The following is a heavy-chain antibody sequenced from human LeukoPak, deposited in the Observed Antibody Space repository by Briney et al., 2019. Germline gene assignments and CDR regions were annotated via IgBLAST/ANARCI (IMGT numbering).Heavy chain of an antibody. Sequence: GGSLRLSCAASGFTFNSYAMSWVRQAPGKGLEWVSGISGSGDSKYYADSVKGRFTISRDNSKNTLYLQMNSLRAEDTAVYYCAKGNVVVPAASTYHFDYWGQGTLVTVSS. D-gene: IGHD2-2*01. J-gene: IGHJ4*02. V-gene: IGHV3-23*01. CDR1: GFTFNSYA. CDR2: ISGSGDSK. CDR3: AKGNVVVPAASTYHFDY.